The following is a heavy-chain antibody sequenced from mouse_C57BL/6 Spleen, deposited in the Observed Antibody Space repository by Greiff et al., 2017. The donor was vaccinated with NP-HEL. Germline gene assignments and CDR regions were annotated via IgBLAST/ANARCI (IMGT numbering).Heavy chain of an antibody. CDR1: GFSLTSYG. CDR2: IWSGGST. Sequence: QVQLQQSGPGLVQPSQSLSITCTVSGFSLTSYGVHWVRQSPGKGLEWLGVIWSGGSTDYNAAFISRLSISKDNSKSQVFFKMNSLQADDTAIYYCARWLLDWYFDVWGTGTTVTVSS. D-gene: IGHD2-3*01. V-gene: IGHV2-2*01. CDR3: ARWLLDWYFDV. J-gene: IGHJ1*03.